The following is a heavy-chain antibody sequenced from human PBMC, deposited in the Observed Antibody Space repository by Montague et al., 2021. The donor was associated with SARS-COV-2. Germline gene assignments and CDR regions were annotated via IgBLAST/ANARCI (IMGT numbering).Heavy chain of an antibody. CDR2: FFYSGST. Sequence: SETLSLTCAVSGGSISSDNWWSWVRQSPGKGPEWIGEFFYSGSTNYNPSLKSRVTMSVDKSKNDFSLKLSPVTAADTAMYYCARRITMVRGVTKRNNWFDPWGRGILVTVSS. V-gene: IGHV4-4*02. CDR1: GGSISSDNW. J-gene: IGHJ5*02. D-gene: IGHD3-10*01. CDR3: ARRITMVRGVTKRNNWFDP.